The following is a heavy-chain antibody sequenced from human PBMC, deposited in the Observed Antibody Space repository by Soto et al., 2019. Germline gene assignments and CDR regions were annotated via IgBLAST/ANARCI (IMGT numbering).Heavy chain of an antibody. CDR2: ISGHNGQT. D-gene: IGHD5-18*01. CDR1: AYTFNTYG. CDR3: ARDGRKQLWVEGRNAMDV. J-gene: IGHJ6*02. Sequence: ASVKVSCKASAYTFNTYGISWVRRAPGQGLEWMGLISGHNGQTNYAQKFRGRVTITTDTSTSTAYMELRSLRSDDTAIYYCARDGRKQLWVEGRNAMDVWGQGTTVTVSS. V-gene: IGHV1-18*01.